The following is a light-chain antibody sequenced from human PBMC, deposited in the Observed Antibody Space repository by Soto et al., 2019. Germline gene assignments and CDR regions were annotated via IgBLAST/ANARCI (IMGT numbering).Light chain of an antibody. J-gene: IGLJ2*01. CDR3: ETWDTNTQV. CDR1: SDYSSFI. V-gene: IGLV4-60*03. Sequence: QSVLTQSSSASASLGSSVNLTCSLSSDYSSFIIAWHQQQPGKAPRYLMKLEGSGKFNRESGIPDRFSASSSRADRCLIISNLQSEDEADYYCETWDTNTQVFGGGTQLTVL. CDR2: LEGSGKF.